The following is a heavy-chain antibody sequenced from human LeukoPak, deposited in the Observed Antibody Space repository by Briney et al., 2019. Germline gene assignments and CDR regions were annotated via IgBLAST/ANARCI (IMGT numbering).Heavy chain of an antibody. CDR2: IGAWNGET. J-gene: IGHJ4*02. D-gene: IGHD3-3*01. V-gene: IGHV1-18*01. Sequence: ASVKVSCKAFGYTFTSYGISWLRQAPGQGLEWMGWIGAWNGETNYVQQFQGRVTMTTDTSTSTLHMELRGLRYDDTGVYYRARDNGHKSVDYWGQGTLVTVSS. CDR1: GYTFTSYG. CDR3: ARDNGHKSVDY.